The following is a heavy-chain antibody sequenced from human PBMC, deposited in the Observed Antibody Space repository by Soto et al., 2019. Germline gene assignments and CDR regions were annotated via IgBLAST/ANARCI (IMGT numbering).Heavy chain of an antibody. CDR1: GFTFSSSA. V-gene: IGHV3-23*01. D-gene: IGHD2-21*02. CDR2: VGGSGGTT. J-gene: IGHJ4*02. CDR3: ANNCGGDCYTNFDF. Sequence: EVQLLESRGGLVQPGGSLRLTCAAAGFTFSSSAMSWVRQAPGMGLEWVSGVGGSGGTTYSADSVKGRFIISRDNSKNTLYLQMNSLSAEDTAVYYCANNCGGDCYTNFDFSGQGTLVTVSS.